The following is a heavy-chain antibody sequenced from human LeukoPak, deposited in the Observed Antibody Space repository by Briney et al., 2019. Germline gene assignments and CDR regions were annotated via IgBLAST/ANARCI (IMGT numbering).Heavy chain of an antibody. CDR3: ARDSSRLSMDV. Sequence: ASVKVSCKASGYTFTSYYMHWVRQAPGQGLEWMGWISAYNGNTNYAQKLQGRVTMTTGTSTSTAYMELRSLRSDDTAVYYCARDSSRLSMDVWGQGTTVTVSS. J-gene: IGHJ6*02. CDR1: GYTFTSYY. D-gene: IGHD6-19*01. CDR2: ISAYNGNT. V-gene: IGHV1-18*04.